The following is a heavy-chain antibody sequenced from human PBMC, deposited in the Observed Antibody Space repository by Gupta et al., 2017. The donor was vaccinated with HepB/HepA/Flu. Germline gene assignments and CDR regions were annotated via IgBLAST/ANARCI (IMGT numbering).Heavy chain of an antibody. CDR2: IHYSGST. CDR1: GDSINSSNYN. Sequence: QLQLQESGPGLVKPSETLSLTCSVSGDSINSSNYNWAWIRQPPGKGLEWIGSIHYSGSTYYDPSLKSRVTMSVDTSKNQFSLKLSSVTAADTAVYFCARHSKGGGFSVVMYYFDYWGQGTLVTVSS. J-gene: IGHJ4*02. CDR3: ARHSKGGGFSVVMYYFDY. V-gene: IGHV4-39*01. D-gene: IGHD3-16*01.